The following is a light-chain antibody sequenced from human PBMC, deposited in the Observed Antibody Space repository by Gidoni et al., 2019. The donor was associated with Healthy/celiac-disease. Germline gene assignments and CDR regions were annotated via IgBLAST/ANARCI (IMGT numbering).Light chain of an antibody. CDR1: SSDVGGYNY. V-gene: IGLV2-14*01. J-gene: IGLJ1*01. CDR2: EVS. CDR3: SSYTSSSLGV. Sequence: QSALTQPASVSGSPGQSITLSCTGTSSDVGGYNYVPWYQQPPGKAPKLIIYEVSNRPSGVANRFSGSNSGNTSSLTISGLQAEDEADYYCSSYTSSSLGVFGTGTKVTVL.